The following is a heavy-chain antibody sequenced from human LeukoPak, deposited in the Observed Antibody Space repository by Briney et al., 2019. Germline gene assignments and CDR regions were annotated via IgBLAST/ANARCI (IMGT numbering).Heavy chain of an antibody. D-gene: IGHD6-13*01. CDR1: GFTFSSYW. Sequence: GGSLRLSCGASGFTFSSYWMSWVRQAPGKGLEWVANIKQDGSEKYYVDSVKGRFTISRDNAKNSLYLQMNSLRAEDTAVYYCARGRGIAEWFDPWGQGTLVTVS. CDR2: IKQDGSEK. V-gene: IGHV3-7*01. J-gene: IGHJ5*02. CDR3: ARGRGIAEWFDP.